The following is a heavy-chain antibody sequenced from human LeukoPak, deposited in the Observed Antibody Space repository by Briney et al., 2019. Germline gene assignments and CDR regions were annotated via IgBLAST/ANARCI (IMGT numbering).Heavy chain of an antibody. CDR2: TYYRSKWYN. D-gene: IGHD5-24*01. J-gene: IGHJ4*02. Sequence: SQTLSLTCAISGDSVSSNSAAWNWIRQSPSRGLEWLGRTYYRSKWYNQYSLSVKSRVTINPDTSKNQFSLQLNSVTPEDTAVYYCARDRPRGDGYNYFDYWGQGTLVTVSS. V-gene: IGHV6-1*01. CDR3: ARDRPRGDGYNYFDY. CDR1: GDSVSSNSAA.